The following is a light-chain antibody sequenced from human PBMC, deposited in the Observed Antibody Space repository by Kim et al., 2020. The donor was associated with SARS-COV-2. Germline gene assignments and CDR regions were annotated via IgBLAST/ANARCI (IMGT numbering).Light chain of an antibody. Sequence: SYELTQPPSVSVSPGQTASITCSGYKLGDKYVSWYQQKPGQSPVVAIYQANQRPSGIPERFSGSNSGNTATLTISGTQAMDEAGYYCQAWDSSTHNYVFGAGTKVTVL. CDR3: QAWDSSTHNYV. CDR1: KLGDKY. CDR2: QAN. V-gene: IGLV3-1*01. J-gene: IGLJ1*01.